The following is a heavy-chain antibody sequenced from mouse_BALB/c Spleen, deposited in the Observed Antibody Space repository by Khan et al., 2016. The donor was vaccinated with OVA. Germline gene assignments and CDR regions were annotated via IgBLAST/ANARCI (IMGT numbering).Heavy chain of an antibody. Sequence: QVQLKQSGGEVVRPGTSVKISCKASGYTFTNYWLGWIRQRPGHGLEWIGDIYPGGYFTNYNEKFKGKATLTVDTSSSTANMQLSSLTSEDSAVYFGARWATWYFDVWGAGTTVTVSS. CDR3: ARWATWYFDV. V-gene: IGHV1-63*02. CDR2: IYPGGYFT. D-gene: IGHD3-1*01. J-gene: IGHJ1*01. CDR1: GYTFTNYW.